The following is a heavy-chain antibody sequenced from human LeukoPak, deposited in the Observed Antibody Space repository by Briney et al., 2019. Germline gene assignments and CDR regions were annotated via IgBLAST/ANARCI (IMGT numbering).Heavy chain of an antibody. CDR2: IKSKTDGGTT. J-gene: IGHJ4*02. CDR3: TARLGTGYYIFDY. D-gene: IGHD3/OR15-3a*01. CDR1: GFTFSNAW. V-gene: IGHV3-15*07. Sequence: PGGSLRLSCAASGFTFSNAWMNWVRQAPGKGLEWVGRIKSKTDGGTTDYAAPVKGRFTISRDDSKNTLYLQMNSLKTEDTAVYYCTARLGTGYYIFDYWGQGTLVTVSS.